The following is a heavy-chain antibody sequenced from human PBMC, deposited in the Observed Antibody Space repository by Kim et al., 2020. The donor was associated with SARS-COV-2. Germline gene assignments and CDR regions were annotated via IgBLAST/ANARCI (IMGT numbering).Heavy chain of an antibody. CDR1: GFTFNSHW. D-gene: IGHD3-16*01. CDR2: VDFHGTSL. Sequence: GGSLRLSCVASGFTFNSHWMHWVRQVPGEGLVWVSRVDFHGTSLSYANFVKGRFTVSRDNAKNTLSLQMHSLTAEDTAVYYFAIDAYTWNRVDYCGQGTL. V-gene: IGHV3-74*01. CDR3: AIDAYTWNRVDY. J-gene: IGHJ4*02.